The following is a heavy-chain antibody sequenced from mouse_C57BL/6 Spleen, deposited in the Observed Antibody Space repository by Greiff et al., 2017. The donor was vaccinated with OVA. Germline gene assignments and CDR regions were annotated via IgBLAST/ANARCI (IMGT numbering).Heavy chain of an antibody. Sequence: QVQLQQSGPELVKPGASVKISCKASGYSFTSYYIHWVKQRPGQGLEWIGWIYPGSGNTKYNEKFKGKATLTADTSSSTAYMQLSSLTSEDSAVYYCARSGDYGNQYAMDYWGQGTSVTVSS. J-gene: IGHJ4*01. D-gene: IGHD2-1*01. V-gene: IGHV1-66*01. CDR1: GYSFTSYY. CDR3: ARSGDYGNQYAMDY. CDR2: IYPGSGNT.